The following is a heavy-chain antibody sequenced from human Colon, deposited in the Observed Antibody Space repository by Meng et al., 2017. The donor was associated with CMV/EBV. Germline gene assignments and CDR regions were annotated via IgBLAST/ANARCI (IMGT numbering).Heavy chain of an antibody. Sequence: SVKVSCKTSEATFTNSAVQWVRQARGQGLEWMGWIVVGSGKTNYAEKFQERLTITRDMSTGTAYMELSSPRFEDTAVYYCAADSVTRFLGGGLDVWGQGTTVTVSS. D-gene: IGHD3-3*01. CDR3: AADSVTRFLGGGLDV. V-gene: IGHV1-58*01. CDR1: EATFTNSA. J-gene: IGHJ6*02. CDR2: IVVGSGKT.